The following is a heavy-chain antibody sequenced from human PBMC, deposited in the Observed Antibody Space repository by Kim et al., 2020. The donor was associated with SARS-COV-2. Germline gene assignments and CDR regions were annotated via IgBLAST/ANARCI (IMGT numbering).Heavy chain of an antibody. J-gene: IGHJ4*02. V-gene: IGHV3-73*01. CDR3: TSIAAAGSFDY. Sequence: TAYAASVKGRFTISRDDSKNTAYLQMNSLKTEDTAVYYCTSIAAAGSFDYWGQGTLVTVSS. CDR2: T. D-gene: IGHD6-13*01.